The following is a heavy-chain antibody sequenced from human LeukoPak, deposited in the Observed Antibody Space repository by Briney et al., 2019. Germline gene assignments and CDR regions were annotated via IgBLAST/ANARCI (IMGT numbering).Heavy chain of an antibody. CDR1: GGSINNYY. J-gene: IGHJ2*01. Sequence: SETLSLTCAVSGGSINNYYWSWIRQPAGKGLEWIGRLYTSGSTNYNPSLKSRVTISVDTSKNQFSLKLSSVTAADTAVYYCARGARGIFWYFDLWGRGTLVTVSS. CDR2: LYTSGST. CDR3: ARGARGIFWYFDL. D-gene: IGHD3-16*01. V-gene: IGHV4-4*07.